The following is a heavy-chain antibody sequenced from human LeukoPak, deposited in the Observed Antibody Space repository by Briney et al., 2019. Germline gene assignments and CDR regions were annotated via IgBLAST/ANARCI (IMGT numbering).Heavy chain of an antibody. CDR3: ASSGYSYGAMVYFDY. CDR1: GYTFTGYY. D-gene: IGHD5-18*01. CDR2: INPNSGGT. V-gene: IGHV1-2*02. J-gene: IGHJ4*02. Sequence: GASVKVSCKASGYTFTGYYMHWVRQAPGQGLEWMGWINPNSGGTNYAQKFQGRVTMTRDMSTSTVYMELSSLRSEDTAVYYCASSGYSYGAMVYFDYWGQGTLVTVSS.